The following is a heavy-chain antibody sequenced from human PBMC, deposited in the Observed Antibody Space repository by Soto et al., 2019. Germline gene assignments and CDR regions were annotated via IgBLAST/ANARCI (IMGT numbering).Heavy chain of an antibody. CDR2: IYLGGSI. CDR1: GASISSYY. Sequence: PSETLSLTCSVSGASISSYYYTWIRQTPGKGLEWIGYIYLGGSINYNPSFKSRVIISVDTSKNQLSVRLSSVTAADTAVYYCAFLYYISPNCVPLDLWGQGSLVTVSS. J-gene: IGHJ5*02. V-gene: IGHV4-59*12. CDR3: AFLYYISPNCVPLDL. D-gene: IGHD3-10*01.